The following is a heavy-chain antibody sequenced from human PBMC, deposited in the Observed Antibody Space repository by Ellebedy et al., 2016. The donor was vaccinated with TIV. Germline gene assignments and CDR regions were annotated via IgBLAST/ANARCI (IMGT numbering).Heavy chain of an antibody. V-gene: IGHV3-66*01. Sequence: PGGSLRLSCAASGFTVSNNYMNRVRQAPGKGLEWVSLIYSGGSTKYADSVKGRFTISRDNSKNTLYLQMNSLRAEDTAVYYCARDPPGQAWGQGTMVTVSS. D-gene: IGHD7-27*01. J-gene: IGHJ3*01. CDR1: GFTVSNNY. CDR2: IYSGGST. CDR3: ARDPPGQA.